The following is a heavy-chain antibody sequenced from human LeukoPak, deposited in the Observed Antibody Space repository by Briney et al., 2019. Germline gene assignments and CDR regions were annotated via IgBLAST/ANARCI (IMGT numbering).Heavy chain of an antibody. CDR3: VKRLTLGDLSIKGAFAL. V-gene: IGHV3-53*01. D-gene: IGHD3-16*02. J-gene: IGHJ3*01. Sequence: GGSLRLSCAASGFTVSSQYMSWVRQGLGKGLEWVALIYNDGGTHYTDSVKGRFTISRDTSRNTLFLQMNSLRVEDSAMYYCVKRLTLGDLSIKGAFALWGQGTLVTVAS. CDR2: IYNDGGT. CDR1: GFTVSSQY.